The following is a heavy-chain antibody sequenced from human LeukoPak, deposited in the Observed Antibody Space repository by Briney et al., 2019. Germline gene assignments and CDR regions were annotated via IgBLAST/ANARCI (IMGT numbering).Heavy chain of an antibody. CDR2: INHSGST. CDR1: GGSFSGYY. CDR3: ARGETTTVRGVDY. Sequence: PSETLSLTCAVYGGSFSGYYWSWIRQPPGKGLGWIGEINHSGSTNYNPSLKSRVTISVDTSKNQFSLKLSSVTAADTAVYYCARGETTTVRGVDYWGQGTLVTVSS. V-gene: IGHV4-34*01. D-gene: IGHD4-17*01. J-gene: IGHJ4*02.